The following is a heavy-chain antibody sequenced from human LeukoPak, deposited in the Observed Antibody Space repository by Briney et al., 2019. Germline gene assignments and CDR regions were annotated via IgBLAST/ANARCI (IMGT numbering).Heavy chain of an antibody. V-gene: IGHV4-39*01. CDR3: ARNRSDCSSGSCSFTGFDS. CDR2: IYYSGST. Sequence: SETLSLTCTVCGGPISSTNSYWGWIRQPPGKGLEWIGSIYYSGSTHYDPSLKSRVSIPVDTSRSEFSLRLRSVTAGDTAIYYWARNRSDCSSGSCSFTGFDSWGQGILVTVSS. D-gene: IGHD2-15*01. CDR1: GGPISSTNSY. J-gene: IGHJ4*02.